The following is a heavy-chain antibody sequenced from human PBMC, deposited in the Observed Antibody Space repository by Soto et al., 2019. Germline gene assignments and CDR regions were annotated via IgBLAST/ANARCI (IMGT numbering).Heavy chain of an antibody. J-gene: IGHJ6*02. Sequence: QVQLQESGPGLVKPSQTLSLTCTVSGGSISSGDYYWSWIRQPPGKGLEWIGYIYYSGSTYYNPSLKSRVTISVDTSKNQFSLKLSSVTAADTAVYYCAREGLGDFGVSRYYYYGMDVWGQGTTVTVSS. CDR1: GGSISSGDYY. CDR3: AREGLGDFGVSRYYYYGMDV. V-gene: IGHV4-30-4*01. D-gene: IGHD3-3*01. CDR2: IYYSGST.